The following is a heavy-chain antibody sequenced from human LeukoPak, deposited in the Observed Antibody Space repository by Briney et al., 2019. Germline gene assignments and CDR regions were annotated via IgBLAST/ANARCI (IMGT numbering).Heavy chain of an antibody. V-gene: IGHV4-38-2*02. CDR2: IFYSGST. CDR1: GYSISSGYY. D-gene: IGHD6-13*01. Sequence: SETLSLTCTVSGYSISSGYYWGWIRQPPGKGLEWIGHIFYSGSTNYNPSLKSRVTISVDTSKNQFSLQLSSVTAADTAVYYCARLGDTSSKWGQGTLVTVSS. J-gene: IGHJ4*02. CDR3: ARLGDTSSK.